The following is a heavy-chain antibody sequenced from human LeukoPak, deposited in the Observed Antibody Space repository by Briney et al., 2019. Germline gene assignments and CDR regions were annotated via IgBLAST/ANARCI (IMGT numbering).Heavy chain of an antibody. CDR2: ISSSGRTI. J-gene: IGHJ4*02. CDR1: GFTFSSYS. CDR3: SRLRGYSYGYADY. V-gene: IGHV3-48*04. D-gene: IGHD5-18*01. Sequence: QPGGSLRLSCAASGFTFSSYSMNWVRQAPGKGLEWVSYISSSGRTIDYADSVKGRFTISRDNAKNSLYLQMNSLRPEDTAVYYCSRLRGYSYGYADYWGQGTLVTVSS.